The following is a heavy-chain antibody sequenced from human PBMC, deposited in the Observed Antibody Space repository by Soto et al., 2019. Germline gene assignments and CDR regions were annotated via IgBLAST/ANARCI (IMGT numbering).Heavy chain of an antibody. CDR2: IFYTGTT. J-gene: IGHJ5*02. CDR1: GGSIRYNRYY. D-gene: IGHD2-15*01. V-gene: IGHV4-39*01. CDR3: ARLVVVAPVANA. Sequence: QLKLQESGPGLVKPSETLSLTCSVSGGSIRYNRYYWGWIRQPPGKGLEWVGGIFYTGTTYYSPSLKDGVAISVNTSKNSFSLTVASLSAADSARYLRARLVVVAPVANAWGQGTQVTVSS.